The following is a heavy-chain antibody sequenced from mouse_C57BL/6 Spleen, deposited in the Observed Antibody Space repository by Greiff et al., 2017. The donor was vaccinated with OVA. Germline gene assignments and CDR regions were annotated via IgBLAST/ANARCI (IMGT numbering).Heavy chain of an antibody. CDR3: ARTYDGYYVAWFAY. J-gene: IGHJ3*01. D-gene: IGHD2-3*01. V-gene: IGHV5-17*01. Sequence: EVKVVESGGGLVKPGGSLKLSCAASGFTFSDYGMHWVRQAPEKGLEWVAYISSGSSTIYYADTVKGRFTISRDNAKNTLFLQMTSLRSEDTAMYYCARTYDGYYVAWFAYWGQGTLVTVSA. CDR1: GFTFSDYG. CDR2: ISSGSSTI.